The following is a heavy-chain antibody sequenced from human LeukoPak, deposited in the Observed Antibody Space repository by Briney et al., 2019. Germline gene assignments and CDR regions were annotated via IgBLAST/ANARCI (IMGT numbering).Heavy chain of an antibody. J-gene: IGHJ3*02. Sequence: GGSLRLSCAASGFTFRTYAVSWVRQAPGKGLEWVSAISGSGGSTYYADSVKGRFTIFRDNSKNTLYLQMNTLRAEDTAVYYCAKGSGFWSGYDAFDIWGQGTMVTVSS. CDR1: GFTFRTYA. V-gene: IGHV3-23*01. CDR2: ISGSGGST. CDR3: AKGSGFWSGYDAFDI. D-gene: IGHD3-3*01.